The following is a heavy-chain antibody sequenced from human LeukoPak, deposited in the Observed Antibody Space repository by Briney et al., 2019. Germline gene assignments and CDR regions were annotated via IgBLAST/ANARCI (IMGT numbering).Heavy chain of an antibody. D-gene: IGHD3-22*01. CDR3: AKDQYYYDSSGYHVTDAFDI. J-gene: IGHJ4*02. Sequence: GGSLRLSCAASGFTFSSYAMSWVRQAPGKGLEWVSAISGSGGSTYYADSVKGRFTISRDNSKNTLYLQMNSLRAEDTAVYYCAKDQYYYDSSGYHVTDAFDIWGQGTLVTVSS. V-gene: IGHV3-23*01. CDR2: ISGSGGST. CDR1: GFTFSSYA.